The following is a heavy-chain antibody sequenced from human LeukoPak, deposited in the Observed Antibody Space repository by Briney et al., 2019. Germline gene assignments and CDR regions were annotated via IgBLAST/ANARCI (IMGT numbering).Heavy chain of an antibody. Sequence: PGGSLRLSCAASGFTFSSYSMNWVRQAPGKGLEWVSPISSSSSYIYYADSVKGRFTISRDNAKNSLYLQMNSLRAEDTAVYYCARDLLGISGSYTDYWGQGTLVTVSS. CDR1: GFTFSSYS. J-gene: IGHJ4*02. D-gene: IGHD1-26*01. V-gene: IGHV3-21*01. CDR2: ISSSSSYI. CDR3: ARDLLGISGSYTDY.